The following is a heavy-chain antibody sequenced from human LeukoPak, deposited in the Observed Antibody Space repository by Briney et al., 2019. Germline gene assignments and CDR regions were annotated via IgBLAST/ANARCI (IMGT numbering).Heavy chain of an antibody. Sequence: SETLSLTCAVYGGSFSGYYWSWIRQPPGKGLEWIGEINHSGSTNYNPSLKSRVTISVDTSKNQFSLKLSSVTAADTAVYYCAGGPVRGVIITYYYGMDVWGQGTTVTVSS. CDR3: AGGPVRGVIITYYYGMDV. D-gene: IGHD3-10*01. V-gene: IGHV4-34*01. J-gene: IGHJ6*02. CDR2: INHSGST. CDR1: GGSFSGYY.